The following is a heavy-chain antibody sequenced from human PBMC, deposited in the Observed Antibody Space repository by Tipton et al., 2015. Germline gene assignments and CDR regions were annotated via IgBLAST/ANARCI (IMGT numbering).Heavy chain of an antibody. CDR1: GGSVSSGSYY. J-gene: IGHJ4*02. V-gene: IGHV4-39*07. CDR2: ISHSGNT. D-gene: IGHD3-3*01. Sequence: TLSLTCTVSGGSVSSGSYYWSWIRQPPGKGLEWIGSISHSGNTYYNPSLKSRVTMSRDTSKNQFSLRLSSVTAADTAVYYCACQDYDLLSRDYPAIDYWGQGTLVIVSS. CDR3: ACQDYDLLSRDYPAIDY.